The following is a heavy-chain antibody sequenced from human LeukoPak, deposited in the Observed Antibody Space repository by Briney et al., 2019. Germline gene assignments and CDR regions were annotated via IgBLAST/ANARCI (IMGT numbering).Heavy chain of an antibody. CDR1: GFTFDDYA. Sequence: GGSLRLSCVASGFTFDDYAMHWVRQPPGKGLEWVAVMNWDGGSTYYARSVKGRFTISRDNSKDSLYLEMNSLRVDDTALYYCAKDKDGRYKFGPRFFDSWGQGTLVTVSS. CDR3: AKDKDGRYKFGPRFFDS. D-gene: IGHD1-26*01. CDR2: MNWDGGST. J-gene: IGHJ4*02. V-gene: IGHV3-43D*03.